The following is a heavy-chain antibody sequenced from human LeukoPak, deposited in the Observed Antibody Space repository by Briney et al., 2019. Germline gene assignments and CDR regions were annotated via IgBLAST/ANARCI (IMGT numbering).Heavy chain of an antibody. CDR1: GFTFSSYA. D-gene: IGHD3-22*01. Sequence: GGSLRLSCAASGFTFSSYAMHWVRQAPGKGLEWVAVISYDGSNKYYADSVKGRFTISRDNSKNTLYLQMNSLRAEDTAVYYCATYRRGYYDSSDSYYFDCWGQGTLVTVSS. CDR2: ISYDGSNK. J-gene: IGHJ4*02. V-gene: IGHV3-30-3*01. CDR3: ATYRRGYYDSSDSYYFDC.